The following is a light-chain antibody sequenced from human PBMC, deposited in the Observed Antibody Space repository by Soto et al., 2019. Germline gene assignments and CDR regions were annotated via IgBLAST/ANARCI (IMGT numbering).Light chain of an antibody. V-gene: IGLV1-40*01. CDR2: GNS. J-gene: IGLJ2*01. CDR1: TSNIGAGYG. CDR3: QSYDSSLTYVV. Sequence: QSVLTQPPSVSGAPGQRVTISCTGSTSNIGAGYGVHWYQHLPGTAPKLLMYGNSIRPSGVPDRFSGSKSGTSASLAITGLQADDEADYYRQSYDSSLTYVVFGGGTKLTVL.